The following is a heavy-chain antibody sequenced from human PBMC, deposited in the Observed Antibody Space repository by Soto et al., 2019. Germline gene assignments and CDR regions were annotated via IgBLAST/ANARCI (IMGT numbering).Heavy chain of an antibody. Sequence: EVLLLESGGGLVQPGGSLRLSCEASGFSFSSFAMNWVRQAPGKGLEWVSAIGDSGASTYYADSVKGRFTISRDNSRNTLYLQLNRLRAEDTAVYYCAKGVELDVWGNGTMVTVSS. CDR1: GFSFSSFA. D-gene: IGHD1-26*01. V-gene: IGHV3-23*01. CDR2: IGDSGAST. CDR3: AKGVELDV. J-gene: IGHJ6*04.